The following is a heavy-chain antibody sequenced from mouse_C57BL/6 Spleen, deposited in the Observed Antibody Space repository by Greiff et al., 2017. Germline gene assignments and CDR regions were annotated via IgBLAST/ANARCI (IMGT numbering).Heavy chain of an antibody. J-gene: IGHJ1*03. CDR1: GYTFTSYT. D-gene: IGHD1-1*01. Sequence: QVQLQQSGAELARPGASVKMSCKASGYTFTSYTMHWVKQRPGQGLEWIGYINPSSGYTKYNQKFKDKATLTADKSSSTAYMQLSSLTSEDSAVYYCARSTVVEGDWYFDVWGTGTTVTVSS. CDR2: INPSSGYT. V-gene: IGHV1-4*01. CDR3: ARSTVVEGDWYFDV.